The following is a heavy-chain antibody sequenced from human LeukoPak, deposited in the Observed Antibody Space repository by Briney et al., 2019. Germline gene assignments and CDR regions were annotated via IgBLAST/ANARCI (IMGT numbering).Heavy chain of an antibody. CDR3: AGSSSWFYYYYMDV. CDR1: GFTFSSYA. CDR2: ISYDGSNK. J-gene: IGHJ6*03. V-gene: IGHV3-30*04. D-gene: IGHD6-13*01. Sequence: PGGSLRLSCAASGFTFSSYAMHWVRQAPGKGLEWVAVISYDGSNKYYADSVKGRFTISRDNSKNTLYLQMNSLRAEDTAVYYCAGSSSWFYYYYMDVWGKGTTVTVSS.